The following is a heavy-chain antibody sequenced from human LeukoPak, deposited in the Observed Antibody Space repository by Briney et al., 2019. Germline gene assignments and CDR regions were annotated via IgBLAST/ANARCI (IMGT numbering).Heavy chain of an antibody. Sequence: ASVTVSCTTSGYIFTNYGVSWVRQAPGQGLEWMGWINVYNGHTIYAQEFQGRVTLTTDTSTSTAHMDLRSLRSDDTAVYYCVSDSDHAPDYWGQGTLVTVSS. D-gene: IGHD3-10*01. CDR1: GYIFTNYG. J-gene: IGHJ4*02. V-gene: IGHV1-18*01. CDR2: INVYNGHT. CDR3: VSDSDHAPDY.